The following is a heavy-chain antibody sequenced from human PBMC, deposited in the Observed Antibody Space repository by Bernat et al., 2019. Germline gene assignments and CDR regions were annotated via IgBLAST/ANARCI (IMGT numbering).Heavy chain of an antibody. J-gene: IGHJ6*02. V-gene: IGHV3-21*01. Sequence: EVQLVQSGGGLVNPGGSLRLSCAASGFTFSTYSMTWVRQAPGKGPEWVSSITGSRSSGTYTYYTDSVRGRFTISRDNARNSLYLQMNSLTAEDTAIYYCAKDERREWFGELFKRADYYYYGMDVWGQGTTVTVSS. CDR1: GFTFSTYS. CDR2: ITGSRSSGTYT. D-gene: IGHD3-10*01. CDR3: AKDERREWFGELFKRADYYYYGMDV.